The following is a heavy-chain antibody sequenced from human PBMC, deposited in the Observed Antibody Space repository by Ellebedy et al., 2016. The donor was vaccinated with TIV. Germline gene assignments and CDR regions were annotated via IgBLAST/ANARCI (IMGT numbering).Heavy chain of an antibody. CDR3: ARRLHYGDWYFDL. Sequence: MPSETLSLTCTVSGISIGRYFWNWIRQSPEKGLEWIGYIYYSGPTTYSPSLKSRVTMSVDTSKNQFSLRLTSATAADTAVYYCARRLHYGDWYFDLWGRGTLVTVSS. V-gene: IGHV4-59*01. D-gene: IGHD4-17*01. CDR2: IYYSGPT. J-gene: IGHJ2*01. CDR1: GISIGRYF.